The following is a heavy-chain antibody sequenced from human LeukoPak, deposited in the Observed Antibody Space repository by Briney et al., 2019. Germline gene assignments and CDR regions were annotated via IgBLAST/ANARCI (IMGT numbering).Heavy chain of an antibody. CDR1: GYTFTSYA. J-gene: IGHJ3*02. D-gene: IGHD6-19*01. CDR2: INAGNGNT. Sequence: ASVKVSCKASGYTFTSYAMHWVRQAPGQRLEWMGWINAGNGNTKYSQKFQGRVTITRDTSASTAYVELSSLRSEDTAVYYCARRIAVAGTGAFDIWGQGTMVTVSS. CDR3: ARRIAVAGTGAFDI. V-gene: IGHV1-3*01.